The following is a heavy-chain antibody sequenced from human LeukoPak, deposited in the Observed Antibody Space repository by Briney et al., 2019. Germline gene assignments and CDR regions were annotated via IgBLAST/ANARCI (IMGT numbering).Heavy chain of an antibody. CDR3: AKNNWNDVADAFDI. Sequence: GGSLRLSCAASGFTFDDYGMSWVRQAPGKGLEWVSGINWNGGSTGYADSVKGRLTISRDNAKNSLYLQMNSLRAEDTALYYCAKNNWNDVADAFDIWGQGTMVTVSS. D-gene: IGHD1-1*01. CDR1: GFTFDDYG. J-gene: IGHJ3*02. CDR2: INWNGGST. V-gene: IGHV3-20*04.